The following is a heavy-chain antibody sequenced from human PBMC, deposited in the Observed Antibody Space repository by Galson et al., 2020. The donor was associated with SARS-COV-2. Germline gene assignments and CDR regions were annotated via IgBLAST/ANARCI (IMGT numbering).Heavy chain of an antibody. CDR3: ARIVQHAFSWVFWFDI. D-gene: IGHD6-13*01. CDR2: IFSNDEK. CDR1: GLSLSDAS. J-gene: IGHJ3*02. Sequence: SGPTLVKPTETLTLTCTVSGLSLSDASVSWIRQPPGKALEWLAHIFSNDEKSYSPSLNSRLTISKDTSKSQVVLTMTNMDPVDTATYYCARIVQHAFSWVFWFDIWGQGTMVTVSS. V-gene: IGHV2-26*01.